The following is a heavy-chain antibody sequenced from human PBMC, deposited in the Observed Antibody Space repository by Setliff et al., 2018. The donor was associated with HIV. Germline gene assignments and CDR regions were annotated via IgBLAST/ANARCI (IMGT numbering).Heavy chain of an antibody. CDR1: GGSFSGYY. CDR3: ARLRDYTFLFDY. V-gene: IGHV4-59*08. CDR2: IYYTGTT. Sequence: SETLSLTCAVYGGSFSGYYWSWIRQPPGKGLEWIGFIYYTGTTNYNPSLKSRVTISMDASKKHFSLKLTSVTAADTAVYYCARLRDYTFLFDYWGQGTLVTVSS. D-gene: IGHD4-17*01. J-gene: IGHJ4*02.